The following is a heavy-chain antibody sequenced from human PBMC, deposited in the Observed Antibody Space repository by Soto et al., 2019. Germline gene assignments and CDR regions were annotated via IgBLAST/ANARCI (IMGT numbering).Heavy chain of an antibody. V-gene: IGHV1-2*04. J-gene: IGHJ6*02. CDR2: INPNSGGT. CDR3: ARHNPNRDYYGMDV. CDR1: SYTFTISG. Sequence: VSVKVSCKSSSYTFTISGITGVRQAPGQGLEWMGWINPNSGGTNYAQKFQGWVTMTRDTSISTAYMELSRLRSDDTAVYYCARHNPNRDYYGMDVWGQGTTVTVSS.